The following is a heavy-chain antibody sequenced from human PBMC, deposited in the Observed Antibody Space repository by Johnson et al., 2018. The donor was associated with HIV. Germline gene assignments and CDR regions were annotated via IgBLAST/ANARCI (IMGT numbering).Heavy chain of an antibody. Sequence: VQLVESGGGVVRPGGSLRLSCAASGFTFDDYGMSWVRQAPGKGLEWVSSISGSAGATYSAVSVQGRFTISTDNSNNTLYLQMNSLRAEDTAVYYCARDRAYYDFWSGYPENYDAFDIWGPGTLVTVSS. CDR2: ISGSAGAT. V-gene: IGHV3-23*04. J-gene: IGHJ3*02. D-gene: IGHD3-3*01. CDR3: ARDRAYYDFWSGYPENYDAFDI. CDR1: GFTFDDYG.